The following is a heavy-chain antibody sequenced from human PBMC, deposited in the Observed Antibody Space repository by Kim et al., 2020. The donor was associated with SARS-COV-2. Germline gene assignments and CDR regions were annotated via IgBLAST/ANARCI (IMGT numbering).Heavy chain of an antibody. Sequence: GGSLRLSCAVSGFTFSTYDMHWVRQATGKPLEWVSVIGIAGDTYYPGSVKGRFTISRENAKNSLYLQMNSLRAGDTAVYYCARGGPGSSGLNSYYYYGMDVWGQGTTVTVSS. V-gene: IGHV3-13*04. CDR1: GFTFSTYD. CDR3: ARGGPGSSGLNSYYYYGMDV. CDR2: IGIAGDT. J-gene: IGHJ6*02. D-gene: IGHD6-13*01.